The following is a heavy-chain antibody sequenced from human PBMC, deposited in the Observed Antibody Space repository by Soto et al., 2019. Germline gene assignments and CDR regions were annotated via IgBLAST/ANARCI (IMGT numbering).Heavy chain of an antibody. V-gene: IGHV1-8*01. Sequence: QVQVVQSRAEVKKPGASVKVSCKTSGYTFTDYDINWVRQATGQGLEWMGWMSPDNGNTGYAQQFQGRVTMTMDTSISTAYMELSSLTTEDTAVYYCEVTTGYWGQGTLVTVSS. CDR3: EVTTGY. CDR2: MSPDNGNT. D-gene: IGHD2-21*02. CDR1: GYTFTDYD. J-gene: IGHJ4*02.